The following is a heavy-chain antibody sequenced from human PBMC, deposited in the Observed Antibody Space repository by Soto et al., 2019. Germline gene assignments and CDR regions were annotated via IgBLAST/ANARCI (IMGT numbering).Heavy chain of an antibody. CDR3: VVNLHYDTFDL. CDR1: GFTFNTYS. CDR2: ITNSGVST. V-gene: IGHV3-23*01. J-gene: IGHJ3*01. Sequence: EVQLLDSGGGLVQPGGSLRLSCAASGFTFNTYSMTWVRQAPGKGLEWVSTITNSGVSTYYADSVKGRFTISRDNSKNMLYLQMNSMRGEDTAVYYCVVNLHYDTFDLWGQGTMVTVSS.